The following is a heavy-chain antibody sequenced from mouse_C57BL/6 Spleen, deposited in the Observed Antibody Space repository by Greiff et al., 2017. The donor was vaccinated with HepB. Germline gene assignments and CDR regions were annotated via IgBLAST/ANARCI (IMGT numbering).Heavy chain of an antibody. J-gene: IGHJ2*01. D-gene: IGHD1-1*01. V-gene: IGHV1-55*01. Sequence: VQGVESGAELVKPGASVKMSCKASGYTFTSYWITWVKQRPGQGLEWIGDIYPGSGSTNYNEKFKSKATLTVDTSSSTAYMQLSSLTSEDSAVYYCARDSSDYWGQDTTLTVSS. CDR1: GYTFTSYW. CDR2: IYPGSGST. CDR3: ARDSSDY.